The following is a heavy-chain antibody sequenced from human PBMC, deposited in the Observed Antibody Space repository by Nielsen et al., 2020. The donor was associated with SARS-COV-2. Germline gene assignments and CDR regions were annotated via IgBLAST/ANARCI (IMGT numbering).Heavy chain of an antibody. J-gene: IGHJ5*02. CDR1: GYTFTSYD. V-gene: IGHV1-8*01. Sequence: ASVKVSCKSSGYTFTSYDINCVRQATGQGLEWMGWMNPNSGNTGYAQKFQGRVTMTRNTSISTAYMELSSLRSEDTAVYYCARVRIAARSWFDPWGQGTLVTASS. D-gene: IGHD6-6*01. CDR3: ARVRIAARSWFDP. CDR2: MNPNSGNT.